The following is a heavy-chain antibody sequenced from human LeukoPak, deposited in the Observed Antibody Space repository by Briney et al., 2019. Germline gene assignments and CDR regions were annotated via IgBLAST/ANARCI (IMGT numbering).Heavy chain of an antibody. CDR3: ARDGVRGGLYFDR. CDR2: IQQDGSDK. V-gene: IGHV3-7*01. J-gene: IGHJ4*02. Sequence: PGGSLRLSCAASGFTFSSSWMSWVRQAPGKGLEWVANIQQDGSDKYYVDSVKGRFTISRDNAKNSLYLQMNSLRDEDTAVYSCARDGVRGGLYFDRWGQGTLVTVSS. D-gene: IGHD3-10*01. CDR1: GFTFSSSW.